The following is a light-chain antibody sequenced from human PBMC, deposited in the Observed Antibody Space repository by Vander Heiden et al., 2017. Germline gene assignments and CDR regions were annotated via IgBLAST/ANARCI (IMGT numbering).Light chain of an antibody. CDR1: SGHSSYI. J-gene: IGLJ2*01. CDR3: ETWDSNVV. Sequence: QPVLTQSSSASASLGSSVKLTCTLSSGHSSYIIAWHQQQPGKAPRYLMKLEGSGSHNKGSGVPDRFSGSSSGAARYLTISNLQAEDEDDDYCETWDSNVVFGGGTKLTVL. V-gene: IGLV4-60*03. CDR2: LEGSGSH.